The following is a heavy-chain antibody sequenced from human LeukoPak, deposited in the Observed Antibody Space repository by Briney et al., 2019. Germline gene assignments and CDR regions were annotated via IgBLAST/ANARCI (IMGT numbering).Heavy chain of an antibody. Sequence: ASVKVSCKASGYTFTSYGMHWVRQAPGQSLEWMGWINVGNGNTKYSEELQGRVTITRDTSASTAYMEVSSLRSADVAVYYCARDSSNFFSGAPNWFDPWGQGTLVTVST. CDR3: ARDSSNFFSGAPNWFDP. D-gene: IGHD2-2*01. CDR1: GYTFTSYG. CDR2: INVGNGNT. J-gene: IGHJ5*02. V-gene: IGHV1-3*03.